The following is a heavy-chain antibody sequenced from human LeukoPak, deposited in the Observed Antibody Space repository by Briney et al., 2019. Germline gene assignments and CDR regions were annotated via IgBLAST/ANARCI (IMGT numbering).Heavy chain of an antibody. Sequence: PGGSLRLSCTASGFTSTNYAMSWVRQAPGKGLEWVSDISSSGGSAYYTDSVEGRFTSSRDNSKNTLYLQMNSLRAEDTAVYYCAKGSSGWGLFDNWGQGTLVTVSS. CDR3: AKGSSGWGLFDN. J-gene: IGHJ4*02. CDR1: GFTSTNYA. V-gene: IGHV3-23*01. CDR2: ISSSGGSA. D-gene: IGHD6-19*01.